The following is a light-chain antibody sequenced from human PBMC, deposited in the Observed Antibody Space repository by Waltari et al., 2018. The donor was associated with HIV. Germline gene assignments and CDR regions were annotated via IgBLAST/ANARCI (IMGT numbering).Light chain of an antibody. V-gene: IGLV5-45*02. CDR1: SGINVATHR. Sequence: QAVLTQPSSLSASPGASASPTCPVGSGINVATHRIYCYQPQPGSPPQYLLRYKSDSDKQQGSGVSSRFSASKATSANAGILLISGLQSEDEADYYCMIWHNSVWVFGGGTKLTVL. CDR2: YKSDSDK. CDR3: MIWHNSVWV. J-gene: IGLJ3*02.